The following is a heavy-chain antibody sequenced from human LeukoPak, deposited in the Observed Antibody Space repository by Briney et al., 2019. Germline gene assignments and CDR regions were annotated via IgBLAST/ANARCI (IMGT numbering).Heavy chain of an antibody. CDR1: GYTFTTYY. Sequence: ASVTVSCKASGYTFTTYYMHWVRQAPGQGLEWMGIIDPSGGGTNYAQKFQGRVTMTRDTSTSTVYMELSSLRSEDTAVYYCASLGSGSSRIIDFDYWGQGTLVTVSS. CDR2: IDPSGGGT. J-gene: IGHJ4*02. V-gene: IGHV1-46*01. D-gene: IGHD3-10*01. CDR3: ASLGSGSSRIIDFDY.